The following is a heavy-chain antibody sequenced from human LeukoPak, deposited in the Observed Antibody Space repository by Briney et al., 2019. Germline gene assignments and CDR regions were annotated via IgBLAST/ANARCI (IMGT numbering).Heavy chain of an antibody. V-gene: IGHV3-53*01. CDR1: EFTVSNNY. CDR2: IYSDGPT. D-gene: IGHD5-24*01. Sequence: GGSLRLSCAASEFTVSNNYMSWVRQAPGKGLEWVSVIYSDGPTYYADSVKGRFTISRDISKNTVYLQMNSLRTEDTAVYYCARGLEMAAIFFSTWGQGTLVTVSS. J-gene: IGHJ5*02. CDR3: ARGLEMAAIFFST.